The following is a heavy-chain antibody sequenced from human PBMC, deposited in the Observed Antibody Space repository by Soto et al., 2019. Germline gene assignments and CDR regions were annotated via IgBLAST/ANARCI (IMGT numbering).Heavy chain of an antibody. CDR1: GFTFDDYA. CDR3: AKDRIAAAGVIDY. D-gene: IGHD6-13*01. J-gene: IGHJ4*02. V-gene: IGHV3-9*01. Sequence: PGGSLRLSCAASGFTFDDYAMHWVRQAPGKGLEWVSGISWNSGSIGYADSVKGRFTISRDNAKNSLYLQMNSLRAEDTALYYCAKDRIAAAGVIDYWGQGTLVTVSS. CDR2: ISWNSGSI.